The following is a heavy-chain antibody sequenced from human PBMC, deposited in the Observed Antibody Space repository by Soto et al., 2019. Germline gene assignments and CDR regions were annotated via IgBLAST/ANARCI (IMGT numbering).Heavy chain of an antibody. CDR3: ARGRASGSYYLLHY. D-gene: IGHD3-10*01. V-gene: IGHV1-8*01. CDR1: GNTFTSYG. CDR2: INPNSGNI. Sequence: ASVKVSCKASGNTFTSYGINWVRQATGHGLEWMGWINPNSGNIGYAQKFQGRVTMTRDTAIRTAYMEVSRLRSDDTAVYYCARGRASGSYYLLHYWGQGTLVTVSS. J-gene: IGHJ4*02.